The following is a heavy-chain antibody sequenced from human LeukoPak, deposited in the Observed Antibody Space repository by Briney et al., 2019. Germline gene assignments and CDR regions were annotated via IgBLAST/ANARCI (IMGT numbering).Heavy chain of an antibody. CDR3: VRSKMAGDY. J-gene: IGHJ4*02. D-gene: IGHD5-24*01. Sequence: ASVKVSCKASGYTFTSYYMHWVRQAPGQGLERMGIINPSSGSTTYAQKFQGRVTMTRDTSTSTVYMELSSLRSEDTAVYYCVRSKMAGDYWGQGTLVTVSS. V-gene: IGHV1-46*01. CDR2: INPSSGST. CDR1: GYTFTSYY.